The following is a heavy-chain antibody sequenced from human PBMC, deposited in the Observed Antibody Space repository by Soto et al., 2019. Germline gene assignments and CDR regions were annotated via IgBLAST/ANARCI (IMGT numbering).Heavy chain of an antibody. D-gene: IGHD6-19*01. J-gene: IGHJ6*02. CDR1: GFTFSSYS. Sequence: PGGSLRLSCAASGFTFSSYSMNWVRQAPGKGLEWVSYISSSSSTIYYADSVKGRFTISRDNAKNSLYLQMDSLRDEDTAVYYCARESSIAVDGIYYYYGMDVWGQGTTVTVSS. CDR2: ISSSSSTI. V-gene: IGHV3-48*02. CDR3: ARESSIAVDGIYYYYGMDV.